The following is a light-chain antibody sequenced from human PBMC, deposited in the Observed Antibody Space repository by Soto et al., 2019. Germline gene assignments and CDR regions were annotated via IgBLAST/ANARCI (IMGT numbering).Light chain of an antibody. CDR3: QQFVDSPFT. CDR1: QSVGSTY. V-gene: IGKV3-20*01. CDR2: DAS. J-gene: IGKJ3*01. Sequence: EIVLTQSPDTLSLSPGERATLSCRASQSVGSTYLAWYQQKPGQAPRLLIYDASSRATGIPDRFSGSGSGTDFILTISRLEPEDFAVYYCQQFVDSPFTFGPGTKVDMK.